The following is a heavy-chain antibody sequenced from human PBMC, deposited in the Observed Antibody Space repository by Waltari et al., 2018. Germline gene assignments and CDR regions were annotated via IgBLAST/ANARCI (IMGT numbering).Heavy chain of an antibody. CDR1: GFTFRSHS. V-gene: IGHV3-21*01. CDR2: ISSSSSYI. J-gene: IGHJ6*02. CDR3: ALVDTAYYYGMDV. D-gene: IGHD5-18*01. Sequence: EVQLVESGGGLVKHGGSLRLSCAASGFTFRSHSMNWVRQAPGKGLEWVSSISSSSSYIYYADSVKGRFTISRDNAKNSLYLQMNSLRAEDTAVYYCALVDTAYYYGMDVWGQGTTVTVSS.